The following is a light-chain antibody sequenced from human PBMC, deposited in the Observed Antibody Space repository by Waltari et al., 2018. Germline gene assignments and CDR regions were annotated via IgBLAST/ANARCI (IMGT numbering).Light chain of an antibody. V-gene: IGLV3-25*03. CDR2: KDS. Sequence: SYELTQPPSVSVSPGQTARNTCPGHAFSSQHRFWYQQKAGQAPVLVMFKDSERPSGIPERFSGSSSRTTITLTISEVQAEDEADYYCQSADNSATYWVFGGGTKLTVL. J-gene: IGLJ3*02. CDR1: AFSSQH. CDR3: QSADNSATYWV.